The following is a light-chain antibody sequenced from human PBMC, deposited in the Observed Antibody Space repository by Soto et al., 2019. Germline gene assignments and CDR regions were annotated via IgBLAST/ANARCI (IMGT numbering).Light chain of an antibody. J-gene: IGLJ3*02. V-gene: IGLV2-14*03. CDR2: AVT. Sequence: QSVLTQPASVSGSPGQSITFSCTGTTSDIGAYNYVSWYQHHPGNAPKLLIYAVTARPSGVSDRFSGSKSGTTASLTISGLQAEDEADYFCSSYTTINAVVLFGGGTQLTVL. CDR1: TSDIGAYNY. CDR3: SSYTTINAVVL.